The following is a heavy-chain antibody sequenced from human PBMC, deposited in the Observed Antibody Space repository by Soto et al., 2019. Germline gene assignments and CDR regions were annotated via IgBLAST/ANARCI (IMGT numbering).Heavy chain of an antibody. Sequence: PSETLSLTCTVSGGSIISDYWSWIRQPPGKGLGWIGYISYSGSTNYNPSLKSLVSISVDTSKNQFSLKLSSVTAADTAVYYCARVLSGSSLSDYWGQGTLVTVSS. D-gene: IGHD1-26*01. CDR3: ARVLSGSSLSDY. CDR2: ISYSGST. J-gene: IGHJ4*02. V-gene: IGHV4-59*01. CDR1: GGSIISDY.